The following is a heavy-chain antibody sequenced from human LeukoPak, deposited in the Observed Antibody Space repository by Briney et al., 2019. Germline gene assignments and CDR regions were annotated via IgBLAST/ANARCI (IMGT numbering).Heavy chain of an antibody. D-gene: IGHD4-23*01. CDR3: ARGRYGGNYLDP. V-gene: IGHV4-39*07. Sequence: PSETLSLTCTVSGGSISSSSYYWGWIRQPPGKGLEWIGEINHSGSTYYNPSLKSRVTISVDTSKNQFSLKLSSVTAADTAVYYCARGRYGGNYLDPWGQGTLVTVSS. CDR2: INHSGST. J-gene: IGHJ5*02. CDR1: GGSISSSSYY.